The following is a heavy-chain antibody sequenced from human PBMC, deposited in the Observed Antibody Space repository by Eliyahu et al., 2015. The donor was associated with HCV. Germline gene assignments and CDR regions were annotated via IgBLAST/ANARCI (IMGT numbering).Heavy chain of an antibody. CDR3: ARIDQGGYDWPFDY. CDR1: GFTFSSYW. Sequence: EVQLVESGGGLVQPGGSLRLSCAASGFTFSSYWMTWVRQAPGKGLEWVANIKQDGSEKYYVDSVKGRFTISRDNAKNSLYLQMNSLRADDTAVYYCARIDQGGYDWPFDYWGQGTLVTVSS. V-gene: IGHV3-7*03. D-gene: IGHD5-12*01. J-gene: IGHJ4*02. CDR2: IKQDGSEK.